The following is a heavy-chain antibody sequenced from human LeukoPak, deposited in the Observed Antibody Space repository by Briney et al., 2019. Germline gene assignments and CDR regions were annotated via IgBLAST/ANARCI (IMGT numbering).Heavy chain of an antibody. CDR3: ARALITMIVVVPDAFDI. D-gene: IGHD3-22*01. V-gene: IGHV1-2*02. J-gene: IGHJ3*02. Sequence: ASVKVSCKASGYTFTGYYMHWVRQAPGQGLGWMGWINPNSGGTNYAQKFQGRVTMTRDTSISTAYMELSRLRSDDTAVYYCARALITMIVVVPDAFDIWGQGTMVTVSS. CDR2: INPNSGGT. CDR1: GYTFTGYY.